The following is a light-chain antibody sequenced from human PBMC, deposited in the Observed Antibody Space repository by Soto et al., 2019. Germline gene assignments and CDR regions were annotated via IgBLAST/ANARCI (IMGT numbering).Light chain of an antibody. V-gene: IGLV2-14*01. Sequence: QSALTQPASVSGSPGQSITISCTGTSSDVGGYNYVSWYQQHPGKAPKLMIYEVSNRPSGVSNRFSGSKSGNTASLTISGLXXEDEADYYCSSYTSSSTLDVVFGGGTKL. CDR2: EVS. J-gene: IGLJ2*01. CDR1: SSDVGGYNY. CDR3: SSYTSSSTLDVV.